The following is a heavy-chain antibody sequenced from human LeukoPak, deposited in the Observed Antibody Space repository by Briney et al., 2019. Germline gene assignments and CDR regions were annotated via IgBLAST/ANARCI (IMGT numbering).Heavy chain of an antibody. CDR3: TRGAGWLIDY. D-gene: IGHD3-16*01. J-gene: IGHJ4*02. CDR2: IYYSGST. Sequence: PSETLSLTCTVSGGSISSYYWSWIRQPPGKGLEWIGYIYYSGSTNYNPSLKSRVTISVDTSKNQFSLKLNSLTTADTAVYYCTRGAGWLIDYWGQGILVTVSS. CDR1: GGSISSYY. V-gene: IGHV4-59*01.